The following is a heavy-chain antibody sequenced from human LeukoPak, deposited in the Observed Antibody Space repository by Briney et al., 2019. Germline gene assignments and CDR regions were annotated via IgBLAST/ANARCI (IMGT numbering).Heavy chain of an antibody. J-gene: IGHJ4*02. D-gene: IGHD3-10*01. CDR2: IYRDSSMI. V-gene: IGHV3-48*01. CDR3: ARYGSGSNYRDPFDS. CDR1: GFNFDEYA. Sequence: GGSLRLSCVASGFNFDEYAMNWVRQVPGKGLEWISCIYRDSSMIHYADSVRGRFTVSRDNAKNSVYLQMNSLRAEDTAVYFCARYGSGSNYRDPFDSWGQGTLVTVSS.